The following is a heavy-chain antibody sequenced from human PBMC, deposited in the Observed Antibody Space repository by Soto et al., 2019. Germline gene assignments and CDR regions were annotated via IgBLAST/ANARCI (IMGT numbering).Heavy chain of an antibody. CDR3: ANVYGSSWFSNFDY. V-gene: IGHV1-2*02. Sequence: ASVKVSCKASGYTFTGYYMHWVRQAPGQGLEWMGWINPNSGGTNYAQKFQGRVTMTRDTSISTAYMELSRLRSDDTAMYYCANVYGSSWFSNFDYCGQGTLVPVSA. CDR2: INPNSGGT. J-gene: IGHJ4*02. D-gene: IGHD6-13*01. CDR1: GYTFTGYY.